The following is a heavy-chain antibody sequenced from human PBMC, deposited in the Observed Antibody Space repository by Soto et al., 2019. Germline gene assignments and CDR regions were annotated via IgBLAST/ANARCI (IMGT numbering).Heavy chain of an antibody. CDR2: ISASGGDT. CDR3: ARRPTATAS. D-gene: IGHD1-1*01. V-gene: IGHV3-23*01. CDR1: EFTFSTYA. J-gene: IGHJ5*02. Sequence: EAQMLESGGGSVQPGGSLRLSCAASEFTFSTYAVAWVRQSTGKGLEWVSSISASGGDTWYADSVKGRFTISRDNSKNTLYLQMNSLRVEDTAVYYCARRPTATASWGQGTLVTVSS.